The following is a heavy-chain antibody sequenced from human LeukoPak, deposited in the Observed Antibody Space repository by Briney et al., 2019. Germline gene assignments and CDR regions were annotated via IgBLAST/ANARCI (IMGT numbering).Heavy chain of an antibody. V-gene: IGHV3-9*01. CDR3: AKDVKLYYYYMDV. CDR2: ISWNSGSI. CDR1: GFTFDDYA. J-gene: IGHJ6*03. Sequence: GRSLRLSCAASGFTFDDYAMHWVRQAPGKGLEWGSGISWNSGSIGYADSVKGRFTISRDNAKNSLYLQMNSLRAEDTALYYCAKDVKLYYYYMDVWGKGTTVTVSS.